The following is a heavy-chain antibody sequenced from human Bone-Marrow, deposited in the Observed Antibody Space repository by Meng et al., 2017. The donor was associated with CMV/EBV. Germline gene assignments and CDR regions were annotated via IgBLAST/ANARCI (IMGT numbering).Heavy chain of an antibody. V-gene: IGHV3-66*01. J-gene: IGHJ4*02. D-gene: IGHD2-21*01. Sequence: GESLKISCAASGFTVSSNYMGWVRQAPGKGLEWVSVIYIGDSTDYADSVKGRFTISRDNSKNTLYLQMNSLRAEDTAVYYCVRDVANWGQGTLVTVSS. CDR1: GFTVSSNY. CDR2: IYIGDST. CDR3: VRDVAN.